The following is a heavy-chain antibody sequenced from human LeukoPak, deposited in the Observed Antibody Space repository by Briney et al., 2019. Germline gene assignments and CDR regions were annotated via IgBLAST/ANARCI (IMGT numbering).Heavy chain of an antibody. J-gene: IGHJ6*02. CDR1: GFTFSSYS. Sequence: PGGSLRLSCAASGFTFSSYSMNWVRQAPGKGLEWVSSISSSSSYIYYADSVKGRFTISRDNAKNSLYLQMNSLRDEDTAVYYCARNQEAAGTPYYYYYGMDVWGQGTAVTVSS. CDR2: ISSSSSYI. D-gene: IGHD6-13*01. CDR3: ARNQEAAGTPYYYYYGMDV. V-gene: IGHV3-21*01.